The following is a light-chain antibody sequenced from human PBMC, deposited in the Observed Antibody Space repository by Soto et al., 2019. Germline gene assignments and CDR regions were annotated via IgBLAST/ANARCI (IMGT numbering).Light chain of an antibody. J-gene: IGKJ1*01. CDR1: QSIRHY. V-gene: IGKV1-5*01. CDR3: QHLHTYSQP. Sequence: DIQMTQSPPTLSASVGDRVTITCRASQSIRHYLAWYQQMPGKAPKLLIYGSSTLQSGVPSRFSGSGSGTEFTLTISSLHPDDFGTYFYQHLHTYSQPFSQEIKV. CDR2: GSS.